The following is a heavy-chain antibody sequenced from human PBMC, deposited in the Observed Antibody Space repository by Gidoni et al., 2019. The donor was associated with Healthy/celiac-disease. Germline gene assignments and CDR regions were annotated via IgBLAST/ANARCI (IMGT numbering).Heavy chain of an antibody. J-gene: IGHJ4*02. V-gene: IGHV3-23*01. CDR2: ISGSGGST. CDR1: GFTFRIYA. Sequence: EVQLLESGGGLVQPGGSLRLSCAASGFTFRIYARSWVRQAPGKGLEWVSAISGSGGSTYYADSVKGRFTISRDNSKNTLYLQMNSLRAEDTAVYYCAKGRILGYCSGGSCYGGYWGQGTLVTVSS. D-gene: IGHD2-15*01. CDR3: AKGRILGYCSGGSCYGGY.